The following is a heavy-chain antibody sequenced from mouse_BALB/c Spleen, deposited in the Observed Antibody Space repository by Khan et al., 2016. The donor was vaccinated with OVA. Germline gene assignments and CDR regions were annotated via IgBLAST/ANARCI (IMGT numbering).Heavy chain of an antibody. CDR1: GYTFTDYA. CDR3: ARGGKFAY. Sequence: QMQLEESGAELVRPGVSVKISCKGSGYTFTDYAMHWVKQSHAKSLEWIGVISTYYGDVDYSQKFKGKATMTVDRSFSTAYMELARLTSEDSAIYYCARGGKFAYWGQGTLVTVSA. CDR2: ISTYYGDV. J-gene: IGHJ3*01. D-gene: IGHD1-1*02. V-gene: IGHV1S137*01.